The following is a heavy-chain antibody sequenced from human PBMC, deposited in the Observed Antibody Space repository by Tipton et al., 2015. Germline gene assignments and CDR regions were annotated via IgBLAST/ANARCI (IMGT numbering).Heavy chain of an antibody. Sequence: LRLSCAASGFAFDDYAMHWIRQPPGKGLQWVGNVFHTGATSYNSSLKSRLTFSIDTSKNQVSLRLSSVTAADTAVYYCAAFCYGGNCPDYWGQGTLVIVSA. CDR1: GFAFDDYA. J-gene: IGHJ4*02. CDR3: AAFCYGGNCPDY. CDR2: VFHTGAT. D-gene: IGHD2-15*01. V-gene: IGHV4-59*01.